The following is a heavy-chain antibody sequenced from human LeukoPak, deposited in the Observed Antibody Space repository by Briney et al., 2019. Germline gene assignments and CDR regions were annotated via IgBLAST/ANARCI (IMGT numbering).Heavy chain of an antibody. CDR3: ASEYYDFWSGYPSGWFDP. D-gene: IGHD3-3*01. Sequence: SETLSLTCTVSGDSISSSKKYWGWVRQPPGKGLEWIGSIYYSGNTYYNPSLKSRVTISLDTSRNQFSLRLSSVTAADTAVYYCASEYYDFWSGYPSGWFDPWGQGTLVTVSS. J-gene: IGHJ5*02. CDR1: GDSISSSKKY. CDR2: IYYSGNT. V-gene: IGHV4-39*01.